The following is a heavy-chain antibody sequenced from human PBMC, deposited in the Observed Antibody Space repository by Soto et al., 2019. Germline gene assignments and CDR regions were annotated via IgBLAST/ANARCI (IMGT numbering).Heavy chain of an antibody. CDR2: ISAYNGNT. J-gene: IGHJ3*02. Sequence: QVQLVQSGAEVKKPGASVKVSCKASGYTFTSYGISWVRQAPGQGLEWMGWISAYNGNTNYAQKLQGRVTMTTDTSTSTAYMELRSLRSGDTAVYYCARSVSSGWALESNDAFDIWGQGTMVTVSS. CDR1: GYTFTSYG. D-gene: IGHD6-19*01. CDR3: ARSVSSGWALESNDAFDI. V-gene: IGHV1-18*04.